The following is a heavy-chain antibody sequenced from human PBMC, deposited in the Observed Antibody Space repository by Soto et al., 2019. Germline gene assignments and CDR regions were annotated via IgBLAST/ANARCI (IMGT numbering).Heavy chain of an antibody. D-gene: IGHD3-22*01. Sequence: SVKVSCKLSGATFSSYAMSGVRQAPGQGLEWIGGIIPFFGTPNYAQKFQGRVTITADTSTATSYMELSSLRSDDTAVYYCARDKGAYYSHLVYWGQGTLVTVSS. J-gene: IGHJ4*02. V-gene: IGHV1-69*06. CDR3: ARDKGAYYSHLVY. CDR2: IIPFFGTP. CDR1: GATFSSYA.